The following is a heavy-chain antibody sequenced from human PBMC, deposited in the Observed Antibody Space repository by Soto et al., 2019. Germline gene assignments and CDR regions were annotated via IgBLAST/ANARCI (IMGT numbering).Heavy chain of an antibody. V-gene: IGHV1-2*06. CDR2: INPKSGET. CDR1: GYIFTHFY. Sequence: ASVKVSCKASGYIFTHFYIHWVRRAPGQGLEWMGLINPKSGETHYSQKFRGRVSLTRDTSTNTANMELTTLTSDDTATYYCARKHSLDYIRWGLDPWGQGTLVTVS. D-gene: IGHD4-4*01. J-gene: IGHJ5*02. CDR3: ARKHSLDYIRWGLDP.